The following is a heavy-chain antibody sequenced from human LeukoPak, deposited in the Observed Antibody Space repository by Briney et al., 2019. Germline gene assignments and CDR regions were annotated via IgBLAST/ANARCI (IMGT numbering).Heavy chain of an antibody. CDR3: VRDRYGQRIFDS. J-gene: IGHJ4*02. V-gene: IGHV4-30-4*01. CDR1: GGSVSSGDPY. CDR2: IYYTGST. D-gene: IGHD4-17*01. Sequence: ASETLSLTCIVSGGSVSSGDPYWGWIRQPPGKGLEWIGYIYYTGSTDYNPSLKSRVSMSVDTSKNQFSLKLSSVTAADTAEYYCVRDRYGQRIFDSWGQGTLVTVSS.